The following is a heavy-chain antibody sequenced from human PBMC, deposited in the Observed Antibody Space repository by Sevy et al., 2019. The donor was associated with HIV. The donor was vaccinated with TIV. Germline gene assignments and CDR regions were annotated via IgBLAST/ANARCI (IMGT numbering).Heavy chain of an antibody. J-gene: IGHJ3*02. CDR2: LNGSGGRT. CDR1: GFTFSSFA. Sequence: GGSLRLSCAASGFTFSSFAMSWVRQTPGKGLEWVSGLNGSGGRTYYPDSVKGLFTISRDNSKNTLYLQMNSLRAEDTAVYYCAKDTDSGSYLNDAFDIWGQGTMVTVSS. CDR3: AKDTDSGSYLNDAFDI. D-gene: IGHD1-26*01. V-gene: IGHV3-23*01.